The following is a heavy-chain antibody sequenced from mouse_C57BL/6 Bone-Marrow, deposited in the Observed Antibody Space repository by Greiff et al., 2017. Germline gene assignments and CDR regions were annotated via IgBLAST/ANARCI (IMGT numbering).Heavy chain of an antibody. CDR3: ARQGSAMDY. Sequence: EVQVVESGGGLVQPGASLKLSCESNEYEFPSHDMSWVRKTPEQRLELVAAINSAGGSTYYPDTMESRFIISIDTTYKPPYLHLSSLTSEDTAVYYCARQGSAMDYWGQGTLVTVS. V-gene: IGHV5-2*01. J-gene: IGHJ4*01. CDR1: EYEFPSHD. CDR2: INSAGGST.